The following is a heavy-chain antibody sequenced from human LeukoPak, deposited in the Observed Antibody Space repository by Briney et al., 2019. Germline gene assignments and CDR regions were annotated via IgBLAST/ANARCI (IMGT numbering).Heavy chain of an antibody. CDR1: GDSVSSNSAA. CDR3: AREPGGAEYSGYDPFDY. CDR2: TYYRSKWYN. Sequence: SQTLSLTCAISGDSVSSNSAAWNWIRQSPSRGLEWLGMTYYRSKWYNDYALSVESRININVDTSKNQFSLQLNSVSPEDTALYYCAREPGGAEYSGYDPFDYWGQGTLVTVSS. J-gene: IGHJ4*02. V-gene: IGHV6-1*01. D-gene: IGHD5-12*01.